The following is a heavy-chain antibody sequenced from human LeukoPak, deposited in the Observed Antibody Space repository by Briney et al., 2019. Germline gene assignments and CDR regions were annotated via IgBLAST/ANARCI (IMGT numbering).Heavy chain of an antibody. CDR3: ARGVGCGGDCYSHYYYYYMDV. D-gene: IGHD2-21*02. Sequence: KPSETLSLTCTVSGGSISSGSYYWSWIRQPAGKGLEWIGRIYTSGSTNYNPSLKSRVTISVDTSKNQFSLKLSSVTAADTAVYYCARGVGCGGDCYSHYYYYYMDVWGKGTTVTISS. J-gene: IGHJ6*03. CDR1: GGSISSGSYY. CDR2: IYTSGST. V-gene: IGHV4-61*02.